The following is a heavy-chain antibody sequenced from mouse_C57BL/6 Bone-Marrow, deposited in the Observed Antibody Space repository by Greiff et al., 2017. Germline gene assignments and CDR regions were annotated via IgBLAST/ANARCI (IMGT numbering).Heavy chain of an antibody. CDR3: AREVYYDYDDDAMDY. D-gene: IGHD2-4*01. CDR1: GYAFTNYL. V-gene: IGHV1-54*01. CDR2: INPGSGGT. Sequence: QVQLQQSGAELVRPGTSVKVSCKASGYAFTNYLIEWVKQRPGQGLEWIGVINPGSGGTNYNEKFKGKATLTADKSSSTAYMQLSSLTSEDSAVYFCAREVYYDYDDDAMDYWGQGTSVTDSS. J-gene: IGHJ4*01.